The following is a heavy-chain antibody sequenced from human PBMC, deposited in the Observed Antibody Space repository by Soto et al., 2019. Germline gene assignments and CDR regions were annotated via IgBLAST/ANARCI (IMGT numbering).Heavy chain of an antibody. CDR1: GFTFSSYG. V-gene: IGHV3-30*18. J-gene: IGHJ6*02. CDR3: AKDNQWLRYYYYGMDV. CDR2: ISYDGSNK. Sequence: QVQLVESGGGVVQPGRSLRLSCAASGFTFSSYGMHWVRQAPGKGLEWVAVISYDGSNKYYADSVKGRFTISRDNSKNTLYLQMNSLRAEDTAVYYCAKDNQWLRYYYYGMDVWGQGTTVTVSS. D-gene: IGHD6-19*01.